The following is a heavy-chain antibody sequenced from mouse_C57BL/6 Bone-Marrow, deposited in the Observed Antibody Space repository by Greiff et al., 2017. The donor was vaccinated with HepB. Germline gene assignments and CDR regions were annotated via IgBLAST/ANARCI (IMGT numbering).Heavy chain of an antibody. CDR1: GYTFTDHT. CDR3: ARGGLRGDWYFDV. CDR2: IYPRDGST. V-gene: IGHV1-78*01. J-gene: IGHJ1*03. Sequence: VQLQQSDAELVKPGASVKISCKVSGYTFTDHTIHWMKQRPEQGLEWIGYIYPRDGSTKYNEKFKGKATLTADKSSSTADMQLNSLTSEDSAVYFCARGGLRGDWYFDVWGTGTTVTVSS. D-gene: IGHD2-4*01.